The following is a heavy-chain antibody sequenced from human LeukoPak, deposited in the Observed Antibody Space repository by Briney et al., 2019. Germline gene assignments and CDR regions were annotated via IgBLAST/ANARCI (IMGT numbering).Heavy chain of an antibody. Sequence: GGSLRLSCAASGFTFNTYAMSWVRQAPGKGLEWVSGIGGSGSSTYYAESVKGRFTISRDNSKNTLYLQMNSLGAEDTAAYYCAKAFDDYFFDYWGQGTLVTVSS. CDR2: IGGSGSST. D-gene: IGHD2-21*02. V-gene: IGHV3-23*01. J-gene: IGHJ4*02. CDR3: AKAFDDYFFDY. CDR1: GFTFNTYA.